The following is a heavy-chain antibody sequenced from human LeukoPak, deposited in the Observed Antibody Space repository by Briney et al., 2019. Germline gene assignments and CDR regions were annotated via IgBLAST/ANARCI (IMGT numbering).Heavy chain of an antibody. D-gene: IGHD6-19*01. J-gene: IGHJ4*02. Sequence: GGSLRLSCAASGFTLSNAWMSWVRQVPGKGLEWVSLISGDGGTTYYADAVKGRFTISRDNSKNSLYLQMNSLRTEDTALYYCVKDIWSSGWYRGFDYWGQGALVTVSS. CDR3: VKDIWSSGWYRGFDY. V-gene: IGHV3-43*02. CDR2: ISGDGGTT. CDR1: GFTLSNAW.